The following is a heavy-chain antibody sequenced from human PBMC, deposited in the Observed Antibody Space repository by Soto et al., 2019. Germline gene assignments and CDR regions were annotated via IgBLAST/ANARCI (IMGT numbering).Heavy chain of an antibody. CDR1: GFTFSDYY. V-gene: IGHV3-11*01. CDR3: ARDNYYGSGSYYVYYYSYGMDF. D-gene: IGHD3-10*01. J-gene: IGHJ6*02. CDR2: ISSSGSTI. Sequence: GGSLRLSCSASGFTFSDYYMSWIRQAPGKGLEWVSYISSSGSTIYYPDSVKGRFTISRDNAKNSLYLQMNSLRAEDTAVYYCARDNYYGSGSYYVYYYSYGMDFWGQGTTVTVSS.